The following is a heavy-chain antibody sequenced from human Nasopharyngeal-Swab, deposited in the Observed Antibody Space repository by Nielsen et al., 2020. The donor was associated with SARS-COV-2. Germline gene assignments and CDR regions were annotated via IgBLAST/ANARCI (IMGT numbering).Heavy chain of an antibody. CDR3: ARALTPYYYDSSGYYYRASYYYYGMDV. Sequence: WIRQPPGKGLEWIGEIYHSGSTNYNPSLKSRVTISVDKSKNQFSLKLSSVTAADTAVYYGARALTPYYYDSSGYYYRASYYYYGMDVWGQGTTVTVSS. V-gene: IGHV4-4*02. CDR2: IYHSGST. J-gene: IGHJ6*02. D-gene: IGHD3-22*01.